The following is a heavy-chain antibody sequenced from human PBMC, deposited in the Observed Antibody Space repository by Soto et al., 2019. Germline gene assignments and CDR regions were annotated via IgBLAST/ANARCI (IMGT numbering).Heavy chain of an antibody. V-gene: IGHV3-7*01. CDR3: ARDRGQYIDY. D-gene: IGHD3-10*01. Sequence: GGSLRLSCAASGFTFINFWMSWVRQAPGKGLEWVANIKQGGSEKYYVDSVKGRFTISRDDAKNSLYLQMNSLRAEDTAVYYCARDRGQYIDYWGQGTLVTVSS. J-gene: IGHJ4*02. CDR1: GFTFINFW. CDR2: IKQGGSEK.